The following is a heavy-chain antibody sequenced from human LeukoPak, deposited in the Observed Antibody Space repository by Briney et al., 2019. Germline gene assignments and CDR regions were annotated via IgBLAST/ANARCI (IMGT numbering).Heavy chain of an antibody. Sequence: ASVKVSCKASGYTFTGYYMHWVRQAPGQGLEWMGWINPNSGGTNYAQKFQGGVTMTRDTSISTAYMELSRLRSDDTAVYYCAREPDYGGNSARWYFDLWGRGTLVTVSS. J-gene: IGHJ2*01. V-gene: IGHV1-2*02. CDR3: AREPDYGGNSARWYFDL. CDR1: GYTFTGYY. CDR2: INPNSGGT. D-gene: IGHD4-23*01.